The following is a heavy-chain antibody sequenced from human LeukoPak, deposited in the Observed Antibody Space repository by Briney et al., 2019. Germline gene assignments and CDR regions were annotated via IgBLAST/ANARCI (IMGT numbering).Heavy chain of an antibody. V-gene: IGHV1-2*02. CDR2: INPNSGGT. D-gene: IGHD4-17*01. CDR1: GYTFTGYY. Sequence: ASVKVSRKASGYTFTGYYMHWVRQAPGQGLEWMGWINPNSGGTNYAQKFQGRVTMTRDTSISTAYMELSRLRSDDTAVYYCARWHYGDYFYYFDYWGQGTLVTVSS. CDR3: ARWHYGDYFYYFDY. J-gene: IGHJ4*02.